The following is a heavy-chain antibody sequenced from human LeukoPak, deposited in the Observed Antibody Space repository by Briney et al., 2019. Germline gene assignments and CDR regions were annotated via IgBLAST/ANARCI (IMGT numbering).Heavy chain of an antibody. V-gene: IGHV3-15*01. Sequence: PGGSLRLSCAASGFTFSNAWMSWVRQAPGKGLEWVGRIKSKTDSGTTDYAAPVKGRFTISREDSKNTLYLQMNSLKTEDTAVYYCTTDPGHFDYWGQGTLVTVSS. CDR3: TTDPGHFDY. CDR2: IKSKTDSGTT. J-gene: IGHJ4*02. CDR1: GFTFSNAW.